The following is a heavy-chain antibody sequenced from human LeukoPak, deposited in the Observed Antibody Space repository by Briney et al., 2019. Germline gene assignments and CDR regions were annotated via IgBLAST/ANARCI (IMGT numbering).Heavy chain of an antibody. Sequence: PGRSLRLSCAASGFPFSSFAMHWVRQAPGKGLQWLALISFDGKTDYYADSLKGRFTISRDNSVNTVYLQMNSLRGDDTAVYFCAGTVVRGVMPGKGLDPWGQGTPVIVSS. CDR1: GFPFSSFA. D-gene: IGHD3-10*01. V-gene: IGHV3-33*03. CDR2: ISFDGKTD. CDR3: AGTVVRGVMPGKGLDP. J-gene: IGHJ5*02.